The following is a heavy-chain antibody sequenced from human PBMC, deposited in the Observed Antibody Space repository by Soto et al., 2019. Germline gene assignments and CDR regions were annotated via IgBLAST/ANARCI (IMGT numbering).Heavy chain of an antibody. J-gene: IGHJ4*02. CDR3: ARRWGRTFDY. CDR2: IYYSGST. Sequence: QVQLQESGPGLVKPSETLSLTCTVSGGSISSYYWSCIRQPPGKGLEWIGYIYYSGSTNYNPSLKSRVTISVDTSKNQFSLKLSSVTAADTAVYYCARRWGRTFDYWGQGTLVTVSS. CDR1: GGSISSYY. V-gene: IGHV4-59*08. D-gene: IGHD1-26*01.